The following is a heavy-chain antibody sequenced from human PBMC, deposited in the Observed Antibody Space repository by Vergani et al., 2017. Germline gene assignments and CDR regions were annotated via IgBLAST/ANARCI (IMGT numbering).Heavy chain of an antibody. CDR3: ARQRGPRGHWCDP. D-gene: IGHD3-10*01. CDR1: GCSISSYY. Sequence: QLQLQESGPGLVKPSETLSLTCTVSGCSISSYYWSWIRQPQEKGLEWIGYIYYSGSPNYNPSRKSRVTISVEPAKNQFSLKLSSVTAADTAVYYCARQRGPRGHWCDPWGQGTLVTVSS. J-gene: IGHJ5*02. V-gene: IGHV4-59*01. CDR2: IYYSGSP.